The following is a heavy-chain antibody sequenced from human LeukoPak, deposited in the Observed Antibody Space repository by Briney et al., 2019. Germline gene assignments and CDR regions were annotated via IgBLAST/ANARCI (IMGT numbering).Heavy chain of an antibody. CDR2: IDGSSTVI. J-gene: IGHJ4*02. Sequence: GGSLRLSCVASGFSFSNYKMNWVRQAPGKGLEWISYIDGSSTVIYYADSVRGRFTISRDNAWNSLYLQMNSLRAEDTAVYYCARGPYTSGHYFDYWGQGTLATVSS. D-gene: IGHD6-19*01. V-gene: IGHV3-48*03. CDR1: GFSFSNYK. CDR3: ARGPYTSGHYFDY.